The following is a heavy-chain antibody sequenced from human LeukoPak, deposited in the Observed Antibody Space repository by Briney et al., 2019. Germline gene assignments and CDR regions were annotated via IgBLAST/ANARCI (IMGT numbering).Heavy chain of an antibody. CDR1: GFTFSRYW. Sequence: PGGGLRLSCVASGFTFSRYWMSWVRQAPGKGLEWVANIKKDGSEKYYLDSVKGRFTISRDNAKNSLYLKMNSLRAEDTAVYYCARDMRAAAANRYYYYGMDVWGQGTTVTVSS. CDR2: IKKDGSEK. CDR3: ARDMRAAAANRYYYYGMDV. J-gene: IGHJ6*02. V-gene: IGHV3-7*01. D-gene: IGHD6-13*01.